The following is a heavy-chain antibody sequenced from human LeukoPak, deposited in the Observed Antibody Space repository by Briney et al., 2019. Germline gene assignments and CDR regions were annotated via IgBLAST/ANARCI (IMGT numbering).Heavy chain of an antibody. CDR1: GYTFKNYG. V-gene: IGHV1-18*01. CDR3: ARGAVNRYSWNDDNYSYYYMDV. CDR2: ISAYNGYT. Sequence: ASVKVSCKASGYTFKNYGISWVRQAPGQGLEWMGWISAYNGYTKYAQKVQGRVTMTTDTSTSTAYMELRSLRSDDTAVYYCARGAVNRYSWNDDNYSYYYMDVWGKGTTVIISS. D-gene: IGHD1-1*01. J-gene: IGHJ6*03.